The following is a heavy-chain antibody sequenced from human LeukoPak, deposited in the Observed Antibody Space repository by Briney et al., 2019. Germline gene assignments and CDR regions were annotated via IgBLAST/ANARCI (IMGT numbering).Heavy chain of an antibody. D-gene: IGHD2-15*01. CDR1: GFTFSSYG. Sequence: PGGSLRLSRAASGFTFSSYGIHWVRQAPGKGLEWVAFIRYDGSNKYYTDSVKGRFTISRDNSKNTLYLQMNSMRAEDTAVYYCAKDRSRDLVVGYNWFDPWGQGALVIVSS. CDR2: IRYDGSNK. J-gene: IGHJ5*02. V-gene: IGHV3-30*02. CDR3: AKDRSRDLVVGYNWFDP.